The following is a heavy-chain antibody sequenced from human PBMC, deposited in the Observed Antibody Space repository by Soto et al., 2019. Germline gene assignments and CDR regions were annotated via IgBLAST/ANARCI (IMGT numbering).Heavy chain of an antibody. Sequence: QVQLVQSGAEVKKPGASVKVSCKASGYIFTSYYPHWVRQAPGQGLEWMGWINPFDGSRMFAQSFQGRVTMTRDTSTSTVYMELSSLRSEDTAVYYCSRVDPGETSPFDHWGQGTLVTVSS. J-gene: IGHJ4*02. CDR3: SRVDPGETSPFDH. V-gene: IGHV1-46*03. CDR1: GYIFTSYY. CDR2: INPFDGSR. D-gene: IGHD3-10*01.